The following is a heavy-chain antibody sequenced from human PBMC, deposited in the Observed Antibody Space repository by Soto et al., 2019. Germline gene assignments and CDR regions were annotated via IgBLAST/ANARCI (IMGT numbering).Heavy chain of an antibody. Sequence: EVQLVESGGGLVQPGGSLRLSCVVSGFTFSDYWMSWVRQAPGKGLEWVANINHEGSEAYYVDSVKGRFTISRDNTKKSLYLQLNSLRAEDTAVYYCARAPGTTHIYYYYNFMDVWGQGTTVTVSS. CDR1: GFTFSDYW. CDR2: INHEGSEA. D-gene: IGHD1-1*01. J-gene: IGHJ6*03. V-gene: IGHV3-7*01. CDR3: ARAPGTTHIYYYYNFMDV.